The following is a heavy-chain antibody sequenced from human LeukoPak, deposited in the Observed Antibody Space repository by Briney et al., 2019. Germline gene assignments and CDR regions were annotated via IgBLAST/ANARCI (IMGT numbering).Heavy chain of an antibody. CDR1: GFTFSSYG. V-gene: IGHV3-30*18. CDR3: AKTIVVVVAATDPPDY. D-gene: IGHD2-15*01. Sequence: PGGSLRLSCAASGFTFSSYGMHWVRQAPGKGLEWVAVISYDGSNKYYADSVEGRFTISRDNSKNTLYLQMNSLRAEDTAVYYCAKTIVVVVAATDPPDYWGQGTLVTVSS. J-gene: IGHJ4*02. CDR2: ISYDGSNK.